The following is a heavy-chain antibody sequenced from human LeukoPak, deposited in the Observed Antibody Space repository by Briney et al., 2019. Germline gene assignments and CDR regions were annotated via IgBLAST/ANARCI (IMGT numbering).Heavy chain of an antibody. CDR2: INPNSGGT. Sequence: ASVKVSCKASGYTFTGYYMHWVRQAPGQGLEWMGWINPNSGGTNYAQKFQGRVTMTSDTSISTAYMELSRLRSDDTAVYYCARDVVVPAAMRGDFDYWGQGTLVTVSS. V-gene: IGHV1-2*02. D-gene: IGHD2-2*01. J-gene: IGHJ4*02. CDR1: GYTFTGYY. CDR3: ARDVVVPAAMRGDFDY.